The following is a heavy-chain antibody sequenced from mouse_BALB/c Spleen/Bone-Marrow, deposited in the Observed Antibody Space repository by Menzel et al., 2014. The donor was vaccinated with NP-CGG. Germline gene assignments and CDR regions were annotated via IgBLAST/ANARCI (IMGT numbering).Heavy chain of an antibody. CDR3: TRNGPDSSGYPAWFAY. J-gene: IGHJ3*01. V-gene: IGHV1S81*02. CDR2: INPSNGGT. D-gene: IGHD3-2*01. Sequence: VQLQQSGAELVKPGASVKLSCKASGYTFTIYYMFWVKQRPGQGLEWIGEINPSNGGTNFNEKFKSKATLTVDKSSSTAYMRLSSLTSEDSAVYYCTRNGPDSSGYPAWFAYWGQGTLVTVSA. CDR1: GYTFTIYY.